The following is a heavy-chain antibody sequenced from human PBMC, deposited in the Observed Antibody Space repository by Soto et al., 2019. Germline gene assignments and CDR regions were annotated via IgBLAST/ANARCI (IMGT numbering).Heavy chain of an antibody. Sequence: QVQLVQSGAEVKKPGASVKVSCKASGYTLTSYDINWVRQATGQGLEWMGWMNPNSGDRGYAQKFQGRVTMTGNTSISTAYMELRSLRSEDTAVYYCARASWFGELVNFDYALDVWGQGTTVTVSS. CDR3: ARASWFGELVNFDYALDV. V-gene: IGHV1-8*01. J-gene: IGHJ6*02. D-gene: IGHD3-10*01. CDR2: MNPNSGDR. CDR1: GYTLTSYD.